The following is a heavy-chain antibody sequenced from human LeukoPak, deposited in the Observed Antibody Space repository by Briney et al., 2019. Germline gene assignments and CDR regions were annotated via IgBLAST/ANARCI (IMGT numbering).Heavy chain of an antibody. Sequence: GGSLRLSCTASGFAFSVYAMSWLRQSPGKRLEWVSTINANSGTTSYAASVRGRFTISRDNSKNTLYLQLNTLRADDTATYYCAKPISGGLAVTADWFHPWGQGTLVVVSS. CDR1: GFAFSVYA. CDR2: INANSGTT. D-gene: IGHD6-19*01. V-gene: IGHV3-23*01. CDR3: AKPISGGLAVTADWFHP. J-gene: IGHJ5*01.